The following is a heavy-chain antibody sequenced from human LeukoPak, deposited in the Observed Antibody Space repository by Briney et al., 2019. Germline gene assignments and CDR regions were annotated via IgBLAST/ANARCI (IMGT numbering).Heavy chain of an antibody. Sequence: ASVKVSCKASGYTFTTYYVHWVRQAPGQGLEWMGVLNPGGGTTSYAQKFQGRVSVTSDTSTSTVYIDLSSLRSEDTAVYYCARGLTGYYNNWFDPWGQGTLVTVSS. CDR3: ARGLTGYYNNWFDP. CDR1: GYTFTTYY. CDR2: LNPGGGTT. D-gene: IGHD3-9*01. V-gene: IGHV1-46*01. J-gene: IGHJ5*02.